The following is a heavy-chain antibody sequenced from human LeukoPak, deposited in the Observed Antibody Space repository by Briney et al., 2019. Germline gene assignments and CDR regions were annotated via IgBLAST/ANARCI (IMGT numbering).Heavy chain of an antibody. CDR1: EFSVSTNY. J-gene: IGHJ4*02. CDR2: IYSGGGT. V-gene: IGHV3-53*01. Sequence: PGGSLRLSCAASEFSVSTNYLSWVRQAPGKGLEWVAVIYSGGGTYEAGSVKGRFGIYRDSSKNTLYLQMSSLRVEDTAVYYCARERFGSGSYYLDFWGQGILVTVSS. D-gene: IGHD3-10*01. CDR3: ARERFGSGSYYLDF.